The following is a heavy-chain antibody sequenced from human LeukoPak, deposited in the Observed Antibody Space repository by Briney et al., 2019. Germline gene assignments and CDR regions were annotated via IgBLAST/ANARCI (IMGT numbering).Heavy chain of an antibody. CDR2: IYYSGST. D-gene: IGHD6-6*01. CDR3: ARRLAARFFDY. CDR1: GGSISSNSYY. Sequence: SETLSLTCTVSGGSISSNSYYWGWIRQPPGKGLEWIGNIYYSGSTYYNPSLKSRVTISVDTSKNQFSLKLSSVTAADTAVYYCARRLAARFFDYWGQGTLVTVSS. V-gene: IGHV4-39*01. J-gene: IGHJ4*02.